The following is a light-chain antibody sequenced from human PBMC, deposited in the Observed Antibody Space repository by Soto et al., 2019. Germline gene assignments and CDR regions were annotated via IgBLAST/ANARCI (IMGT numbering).Light chain of an antibody. CDR1: QSISRW. CDR3: QQYNSFWT. J-gene: IGKJ1*01. V-gene: IGKV1-5*01. Sequence: QMTQSPSTLSASVGDRVTFTCRANQSISRWLAWYQQKPGKAPKLLIYDASTLESGVPSRFSGSGSGTEFTLTVSSLQPDDFATYYCQQYNSFWTFGQGTKVDI. CDR2: DAS.